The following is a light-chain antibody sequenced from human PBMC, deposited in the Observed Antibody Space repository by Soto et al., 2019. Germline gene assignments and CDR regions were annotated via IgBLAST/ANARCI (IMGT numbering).Light chain of an antibody. J-gene: IGKJ1*01. Sequence: DIVMTQSPLSLPVTAGEPASVSCRSSQSLLHSNGYNYLDWYLQKPGQSPQLLIYWGSNRASGVPDRFSGSGSGTDFTLKISRVEAEDVGVYYCMQALQTQWTFGQGTKVDIK. V-gene: IGKV2-28*01. CDR1: QSLLHSNGYNY. CDR3: MQALQTQWT. CDR2: WGS.